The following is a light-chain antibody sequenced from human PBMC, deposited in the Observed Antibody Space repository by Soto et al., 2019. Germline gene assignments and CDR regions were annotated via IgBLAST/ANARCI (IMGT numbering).Light chain of an antibody. V-gene: IGKV2-28*01. CDR2: LGS. J-gene: IGKJ1*01. Sequence: DIVMTQSPLSLPVTPGEPASISCRSSQSLLHSNGYNYLDWYLQKPGQSPQPLIYLGSNRASGVPDRFSGSGSGTDFTLKISRVEAEDVGVYYCMQALQTPWTFGPGTKVEIK. CDR3: MQALQTPWT. CDR1: QSLLHSNGYNY.